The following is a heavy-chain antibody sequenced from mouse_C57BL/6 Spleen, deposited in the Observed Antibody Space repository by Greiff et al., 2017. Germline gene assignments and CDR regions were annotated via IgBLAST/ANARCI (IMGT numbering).Heavy chain of an antibody. V-gene: IGHV1-72*01. CDR3: ERPYSSSYDCYFDV. D-gene: IGHD1-1*01. J-gene: IGHJ1*03. Sequence: QVQLQQPGAELVKPGASVKLSCKASGYTFTSYWMHWVKQRPGRGLEWIGRIDPNSGGTKYNEKFKSKATLTVDKPSSTAYMQLSSLTSEGSAVSVFERPYSSSYDCYFDVWGTGTTVTVSS. CDR2: IDPNSGGT. CDR1: GYTFTSYW.